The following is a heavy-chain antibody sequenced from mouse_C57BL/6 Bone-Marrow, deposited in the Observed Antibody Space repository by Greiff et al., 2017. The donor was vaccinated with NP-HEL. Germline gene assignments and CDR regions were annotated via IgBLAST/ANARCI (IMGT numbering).Heavy chain of an antibody. D-gene: IGHD1-1*01. Sequence: VKLQQPGAELVKPGASVKLSCKASGYTFTSYWMHWVKQRPGRGLEWIGEIDPSDSYTNYNQKFKGKSTLTVDKSSSTAYMQLSSLTSEDSAVYYCARRGSSSWFAYWGQGTLVTVSA. CDR2: IDPSDSYT. J-gene: IGHJ3*01. V-gene: IGHV1-69*01. CDR1: GYTFTSYW. CDR3: ARRGSSSWFAY.